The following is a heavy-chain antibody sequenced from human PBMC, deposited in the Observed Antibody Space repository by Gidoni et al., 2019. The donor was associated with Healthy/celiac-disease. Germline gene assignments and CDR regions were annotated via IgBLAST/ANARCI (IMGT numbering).Heavy chain of an antibody. J-gene: IGHJ4*02. D-gene: IGHD3-10*01. CDR3: ASGRYSGSGSYYIDY. Sequence: QVQLVESGGGVVQPGRSLRLSCAASGFPFRSYAMHWVRQAPGKGLEWVAVISYDGSNKYYADSVKGRFTISRDNSKNTLYLQMNSLRAEDTAVYYCASGRYSGSGSYYIDYWGQGTLVTVSS. CDR2: ISYDGSNK. CDR1: GFPFRSYA. V-gene: IGHV3-30-3*01.